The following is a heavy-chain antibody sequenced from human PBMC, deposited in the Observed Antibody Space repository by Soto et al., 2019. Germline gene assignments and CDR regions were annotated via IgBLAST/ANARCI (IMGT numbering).Heavy chain of an antibody. Sequence: SETLSLTCTVSGGSISSGGYYWSWIRQHPGKGLEWIGYIYPSGSTNYNPSFKSRVTISVDTSKNQFSLKLSSVTAADTAVYYCARTEDSDSRGDADWFDPWGQGILVTVSS. J-gene: IGHJ5*02. CDR2: IYPSGST. D-gene: IGHD3-22*01. CDR1: GGSISSGGYY. CDR3: ARTEDSDSRGDADWFDP. V-gene: IGHV4-61*08.